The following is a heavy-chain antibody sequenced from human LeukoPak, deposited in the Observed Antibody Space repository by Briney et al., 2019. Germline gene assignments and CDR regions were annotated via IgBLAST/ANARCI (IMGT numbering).Heavy chain of an antibody. Sequence: GGSLRLSCAASGFTFSNAWMSWVRQAPGKGLEWVGRIKRKSDGGTIDYAAPVNGRFTISRDDSQNTLFLQMNSLKIEDTAVYYCTTDNDYGDYGLDYWGQGTLVTVSS. D-gene: IGHD4-17*01. CDR2: IKRKSDGGTI. J-gene: IGHJ4*02. CDR1: GFTFSNAW. V-gene: IGHV3-15*01. CDR3: TTDNDYGDYGLDY.